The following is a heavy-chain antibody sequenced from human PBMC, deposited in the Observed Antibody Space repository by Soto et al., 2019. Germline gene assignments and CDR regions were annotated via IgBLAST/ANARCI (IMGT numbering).Heavy chain of an antibody. J-gene: IGHJ6*02. D-gene: IGHD6-13*01. Sequence: QVQLVQSGAEVKKPGASVKVSCKASGYTFTSYDINWVRQATGQGLEWMGWMNPSSGNTGYAQKFQGRVTMTRNTSISTAYMELSSLRSEDTAVYYCARRGYSSSWYYYYYYGMDVWGQGTTVTVSS. CDR3: ARRGYSSSWYYYYYYGMDV. CDR1: GYTFTSYD. V-gene: IGHV1-8*01. CDR2: MNPSSGNT.